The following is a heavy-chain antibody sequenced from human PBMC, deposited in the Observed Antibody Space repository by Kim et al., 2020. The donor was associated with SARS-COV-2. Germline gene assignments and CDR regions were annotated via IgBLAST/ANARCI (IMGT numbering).Heavy chain of an antibody. CDR1: GFTFTNFA. V-gene: IGHV3-30*04. J-gene: IGHJ4*01. CDR2: MSYDGKNK. CDR3: ARNYDSSVFGNYFNY. D-gene: IGHD3-22*01. Sequence: GGSLRLSCTVSGFTFTNFALHWVRQAPGKGLEWVAVMSYDGKNKYYADSVKGRFTISRDNSKSTLYLQMNSLRAEDTAMYYCARNYDSSVFGNYFNYWG.